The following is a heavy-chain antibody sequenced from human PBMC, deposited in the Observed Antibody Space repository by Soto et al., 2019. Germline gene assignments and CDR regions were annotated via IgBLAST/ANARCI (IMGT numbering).Heavy chain of an antibody. CDR1: GFMVTDYW. CDR2: ITSDGTST. J-gene: IGHJ4*02. Sequence: GGSLRLSCAASGFMVTDYWMHWVRQAPGKGLVWVSRITSDGTSTNYADSVKGRFTISRDSAKNTLYLQMSSLRGDDTAVYYCARDRGHFNLDHWGQGALVTVSS. V-gene: IGHV3-74*01. D-gene: IGHD3-10*01. CDR3: ARDRGHFNLDH.